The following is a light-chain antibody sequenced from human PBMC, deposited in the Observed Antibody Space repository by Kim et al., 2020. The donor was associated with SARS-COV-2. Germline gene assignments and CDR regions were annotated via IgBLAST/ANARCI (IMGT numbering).Light chain of an antibody. V-gene: IGLV2-8*01. CDR1: SGDVGGYNY. Sequence: QSALTQPPSASGSPGQSVTISCTGTSGDVGGYNYVSWYQQHPGKAPKLMIFEVNNRPSGVPDRFSASKAGNTASLTVSGLQADDEAEYYCCSYAGNSLVFGGGTQLTVL. CDR3: CSYAGNSLV. CDR2: EVN. J-gene: IGLJ2*01.